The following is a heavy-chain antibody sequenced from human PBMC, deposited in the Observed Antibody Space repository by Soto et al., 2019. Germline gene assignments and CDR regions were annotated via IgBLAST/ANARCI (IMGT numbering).Heavy chain of an antibody. J-gene: IGHJ4*02. CDR2: ISYDGSNK. CDR1: GFTFSSYG. V-gene: IGHV3-30*18. D-gene: IGHD2-2*01. CDR3: AKDGFRDIVVVPAAYTEYYFDY. Sequence: QVQLVESGGGVVQPGRSLRLSCAASGFTFSSYGMHWVRQAPGKGLEWVAVISYDGSNKYYADSVKGRFIISRDNSKNTLYLQMNSLRAEDTAVYYCAKDGFRDIVVVPAAYTEYYFDYWGQGTLVTVSS.